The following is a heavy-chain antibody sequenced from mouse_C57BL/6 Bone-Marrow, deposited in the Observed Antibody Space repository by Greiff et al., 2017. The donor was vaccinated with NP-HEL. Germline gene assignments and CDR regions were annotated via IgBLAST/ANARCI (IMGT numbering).Heavy chain of an antibody. CDR3: AREVGFAY. CDR1: GFTFSDYG. CDR2: ISSGSSTI. D-gene: IGHD1-1*02. Sequence: EVMLVESGGGLVKPGGSLKLSCAASGFTFSDYGMRWVRQAPEKGLEWVAYISSGSSTIYYADTVKGRFTISRDNAKNTLFLQMTSLRSEETAMYYCAREVGFAYWGQGNPVTVSA. J-gene: IGHJ3*01. V-gene: IGHV5-17*01.